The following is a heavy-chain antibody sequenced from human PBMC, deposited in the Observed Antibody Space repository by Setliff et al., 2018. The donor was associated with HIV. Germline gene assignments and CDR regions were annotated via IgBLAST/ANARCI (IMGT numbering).Heavy chain of an antibody. Sequence: PSETLSLTCTVSGGSVSSGAYFWSWIRQHPGKGLEWMGYMSKRGTYIINPSLESRMTISVDTSKNQFSLKLSSVTAADTAVYYCARGSNWQKNDAFDIWGQGTLVTVSS. D-gene: IGHD7-27*01. CDR2: MSKRGTY. J-gene: IGHJ3*02. V-gene: IGHV4-31*03. CDR1: GGSVSSGAYF. CDR3: ARGSNWQKNDAFDI.